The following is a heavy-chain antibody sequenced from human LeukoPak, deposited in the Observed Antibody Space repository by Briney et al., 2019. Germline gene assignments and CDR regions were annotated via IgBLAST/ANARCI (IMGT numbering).Heavy chain of an antibody. V-gene: IGHV3-23*01. Sequence: GGSLRLSCAASGFTFSSYAMSWVRQAPGKGLEWVSAIGGSGGSTYYADSVKGRFTISRDNSKNTLYLQMNSLRAEDTAVYYCAKDRGGFGYSSSWHDAFDIWGQGTMVTVSS. D-gene: IGHD6-13*01. CDR3: AKDRGGFGYSSSWHDAFDI. CDR1: GFTFSSYA. CDR2: IGGSGGST. J-gene: IGHJ3*02.